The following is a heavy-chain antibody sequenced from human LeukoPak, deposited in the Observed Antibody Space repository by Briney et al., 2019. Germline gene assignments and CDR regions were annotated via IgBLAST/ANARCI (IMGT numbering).Heavy chain of an antibody. CDR3: ARESITWFDS. Sequence: GGSLRLSRAASGFTFCSDEMNWVRQAPGKGLEWVSYISSSGSTIYYADSVKGRFTISRGNAKNSLYLQMNSLRAEDTAVYYCARESITWFDSWGQGTLVTVSS. J-gene: IGHJ5*01. CDR2: ISSSGSTI. D-gene: IGHD3-16*01. V-gene: IGHV3-48*03. CDR1: GFTFCSDE.